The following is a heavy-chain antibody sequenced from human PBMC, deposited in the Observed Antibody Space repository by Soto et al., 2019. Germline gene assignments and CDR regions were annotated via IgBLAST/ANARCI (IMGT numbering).Heavy chain of an antibody. CDR1: GGSISSYY. V-gene: IGHV4-59*01. CDR2: IYYSGST. D-gene: IGHD3-9*01. Sequence: LSPTCTVSGGSISSYYWSWIRQPPVKGLEWIGYIYYSGSTNYNPSLKSRVTISVDTSKNQFSLKLSSVTAADTAVYYCARRLGSGYFVWFYGMDVWGQGTTVTVSS. J-gene: IGHJ6*02. CDR3: ARRLGSGYFVWFYGMDV.